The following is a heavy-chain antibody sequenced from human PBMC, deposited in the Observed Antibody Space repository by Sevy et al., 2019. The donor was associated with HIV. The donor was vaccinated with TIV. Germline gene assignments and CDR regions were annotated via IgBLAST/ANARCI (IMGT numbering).Heavy chain of an antibody. Sequence: GGSLRLSCAASGFTFSNAWMSWVRQAPGKGLEWVGPIKSKTDGGTTDYAAPVKGRFTISRDDSKNTLYLQMNSLKTEDTAVYYCTTAGPPSSYCTNGVCYYYYYGMDVWGQGTTVTVSS. D-gene: IGHD2-8*01. CDR2: IKSKTDGGTT. V-gene: IGHV3-15*01. CDR3: TTAGPPSSYCTNGVCYYYYYGMDV. CDR1: GFTFSNAW. J-gene: IGHJ6*02.